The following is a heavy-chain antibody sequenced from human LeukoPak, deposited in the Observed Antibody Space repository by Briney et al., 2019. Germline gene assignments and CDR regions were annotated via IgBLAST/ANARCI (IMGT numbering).Heavy chain of an antibody. CDR3: ARGVGYCSGGSCYEVYDY. Sequence: GESLKISCKGSGYSFTSYWIGWVRQMPGKGLEWMGIIYPGDSDTRYSPSFQGQVTISADKSISTAYLQWSSLKASDTAMYYCARGVGYCSGGSCYEVYDYWGREPWSPSPQ. J-gene: IGHJ4*02. V-gene: IGHV5-51*01. D-gene: IGHD2-15*01. CDR2: IYPGDSDT. CDR1: GYSFTSYW.